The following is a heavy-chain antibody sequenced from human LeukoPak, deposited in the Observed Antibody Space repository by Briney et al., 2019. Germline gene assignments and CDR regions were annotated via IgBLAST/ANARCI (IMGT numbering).Heavy chain of an antibody. CDR2: ISYDGSNK. J-gene: IGHJ4*02. V-gene: IGHV3-30*18. CDR3: AKDLAAAVDY. Sequence: GSXXLXCXAXXFTXSXYGMHWVRQAPGKGLEWVAVISYDGSNKYYADSVKGRFTISRDNSKNTLYLQMNSLRAEDTAVYYCAKDLAAAVDYWGQGTLVTVSS. CDR1: XFTXSXYG. D-gene: IGHD6-13*01.